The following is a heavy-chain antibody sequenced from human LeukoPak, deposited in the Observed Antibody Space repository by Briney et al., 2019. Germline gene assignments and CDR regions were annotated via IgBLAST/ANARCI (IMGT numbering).Heavy chain of an antibody. J-gene: IGHJ4*02. CDR2: ISSSGSTI. V-gene: IGHV3-48*03. D-gene: IGHD6-19*01. CDR3: ARELTASGWFDYFDY. Sequence: GGSLRLSCAASGFTFSSYEMNWVRQAPGKGLEWVSYISSSGSTIYYADSVKGRFTISRDNAKNSLYLQMNSLRAEDTAVYYCARELTASGWFDYFDYWGQGTLVTVSS. CDR1: GFTFSSYE.